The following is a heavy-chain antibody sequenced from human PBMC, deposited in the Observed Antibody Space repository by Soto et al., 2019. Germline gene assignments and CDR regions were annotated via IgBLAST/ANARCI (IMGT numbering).Heavy chain of an antibody. CDR2: ISSRSDYI. Sequence: EVQLVESGGGLVKPGGSLRLSCAASGFTFSSYSMNWVRQAPGKGLEWVSAISSRSDYIYYAVSVKGRFTISRDNAKNSLYLQMNSMTAEDTAVYYCASSTPVSGYDSRSGEYWGQGTLVTVSS. V-gene: IGHV3-21*01. D-gene: IGHD5-12*01. CDR3: ASSTPVSGYDSRSGEY. J-gene: IGHJ4*02. CDR1: GFTFSSYS.